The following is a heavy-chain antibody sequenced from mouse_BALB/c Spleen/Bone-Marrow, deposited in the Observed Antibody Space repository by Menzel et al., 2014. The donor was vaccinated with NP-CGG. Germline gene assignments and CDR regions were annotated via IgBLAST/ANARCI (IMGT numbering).Heavy chain of an antibody. D-gene: IGHD2-4*01. J-gene: IGHJ1*01. CDR3: TRGDYDWYFDV. Sequence: VHLVESGAELVKPGASVKMSCKASGYTFTSYWMHWVKPRPGQGLEWIGVIDPSDSYTSYNQKFKGKATLTVDTSSSTAYMQLSSLTSEDSAVYYCTRGDYDWYFDVWGAGTTVTVSS. V-gene: IGHV1S127*01. CDR1: GYTFTSYW. CDR2: IDPSDSYT.